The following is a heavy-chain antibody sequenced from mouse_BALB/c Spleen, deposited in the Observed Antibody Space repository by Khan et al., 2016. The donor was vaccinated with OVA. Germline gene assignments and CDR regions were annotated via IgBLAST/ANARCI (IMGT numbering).Heavy chain of an antibody. V-gene: IGHV9-3-1*01. CDR3: ARPPYFSYTLDY. Sequence: QIQFLQSGPELKKPGETVKISCNASGYTFTNYGINWLKQSLGKALKWMGWINTYTGEPTYTDDFKGRFAFSLDTSASTAYLQFNNLTNEDTATYFCARPPYFSYTLDYWGQGTLVTVSA. J-gene: IGHJ4*01. D-gene: IGHD2-10*01. CDR2: INTYTGEP. CDR1: GYTFTNYG.